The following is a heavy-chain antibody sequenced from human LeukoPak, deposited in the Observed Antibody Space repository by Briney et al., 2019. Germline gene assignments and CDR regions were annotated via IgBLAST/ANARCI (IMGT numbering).Heavy chain of an antibody. CDR1: GFTFSSYA. CDR3: AKDRGYNSPLWYFDY. V-gene: IGHV3-23*01. D-gene: IGHD5-18*01. J-gene: IGHJ4*02. CDR2: IGGSGDAT. Sequence: GGSLRLSCAASGFTFSSYAMSWVRQAPGKGLGWVSAIGGSGDATYYADSVKGRFTISRDKAKNTLYLQMNSLRAEDTAVYYCAKDRGYNSPLWYFDYWGQGTLVTVSS.